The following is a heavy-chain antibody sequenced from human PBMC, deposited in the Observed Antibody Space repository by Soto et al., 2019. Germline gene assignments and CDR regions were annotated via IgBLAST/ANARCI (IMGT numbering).Heavy chain of an antibody. J-gene: IGHJ6*02. D-gene: IGHD3-3*01. V-gene: IGHV3-21*01. Sequence: EVQLVESGGGLVKPGGSLRLSCAASGFTFSSYTMNWVRQAPGKGLEWVSSISSSSNYIYYADSLKGRFTISRDNAKNSLYLQMHSLRAEDTAVYYCARDTGVFGVVIIDYYYCMDVWGQGTTVTVSS. CDR2: ISSSSNYI. CDR1: GFTFSSYT. CDR3: ARDTGVFGVVIIDYYYCMDV.